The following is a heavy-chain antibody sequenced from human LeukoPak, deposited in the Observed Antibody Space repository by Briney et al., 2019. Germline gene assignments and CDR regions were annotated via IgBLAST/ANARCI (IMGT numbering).Heavy chain of an antibody. Sequence: SETLSLTCAVYGGSFSGYYWSWIRQPPGKGPEWIGEINHSGSTNYNPSLKSRVTISVDTSKNQFSLKLSSVTAADTAVYYCARENYYDSSGYQPWGQGTLVTVSS. D-gene: IGHD3-22*01. CDR3: ARENYYDSSGYQP. CDR2: INHSGST. CDR1: GGSFSGYY. V-gene: IGHV4-34*01. J-gene: IGHJ4*02.